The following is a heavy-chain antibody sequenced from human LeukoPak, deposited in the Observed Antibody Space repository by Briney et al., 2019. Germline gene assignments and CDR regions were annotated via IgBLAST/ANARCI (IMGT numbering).Heavy chain of an antibody. Sequence: PSETLSLTCTVSGXSVSSGDSYWSWIRRPPGKGLESVRYIYYSGSTYYNPSLKSRVTILVDMSENQVSLHLSSVTAADTAVYFCAREQRGRAAVTGIRWYAFDVWGQGTRVTVSS. D-gene: IGHD2-21*02. J-gene: IGHJ3*01. CDR2: IYYSGST. CDR1: GXSVSSGDSY. V-gene: IGHV4-30-4*01. CDR3: AREQRGRAAVTGIRWYAFDV.